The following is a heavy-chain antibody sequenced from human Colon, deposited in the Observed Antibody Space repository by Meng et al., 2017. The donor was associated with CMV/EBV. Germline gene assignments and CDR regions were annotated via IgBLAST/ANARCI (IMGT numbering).Heavy chain of an antibody. CDR3: ARDVFRGEAFDI. J-gene: IGHJ3*02. CDR1: GFSFNYYE. CDR2: ISSSSMTI. Sequence: GGSLRLSCAASGFSFNYYEMNWVRQAPGKGLEWISYISSSSMTIQYAESVKGRFTISRDNAKNSLYLQMNGLRDEDTAVYYCARDVFRGEAFDIWGQGTMVTVSS. D-gene: IGHD3-3*01. V-gene: IGHV3-48*03.